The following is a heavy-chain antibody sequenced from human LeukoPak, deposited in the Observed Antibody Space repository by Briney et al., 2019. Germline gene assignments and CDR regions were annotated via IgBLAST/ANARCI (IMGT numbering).Heavy chain of an antibody. CDR3: ARAGIRFLRYYGMDV. J-gene: IGHJ6*02. V-gene: IGHV3-21*01. Sequence: GGSLRLSCAASGFTFSSYSMNWVRQAPGKGLAWVSSISSSSSYIYYADSVKGRFTISRDNAKNSLYLQMNSLRAEDTAVYYCARAGIRFLRYYGMDVWGQGTTVTVSS. CDR2: ISSSSSYI. CDR1: GFTFSSYS. D-gene: IGHD3-3*01.